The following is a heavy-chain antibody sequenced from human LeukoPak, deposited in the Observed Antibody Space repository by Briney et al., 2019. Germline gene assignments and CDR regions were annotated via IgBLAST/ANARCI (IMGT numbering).Heavy chain of an antibody. D-gene: IGHD6-6*01. CDR3: ARVTYTSSEKQYHFDY. J-gene: IGHJ4*02. Sequence: SETLSLTCAVSGYSISSAYYWGWIRQPPGKGLEWIGSIYHSGSTYYNPSLKSRVTISVDTSKNRFSLKLSSVTAADTALYYCARVTYTSSEKQYHFDYWGQGTLVTVSS. CDR2: IYHSGST. V-gene: IGHV4-38-2*01. CDR1: GYSISSAYY.